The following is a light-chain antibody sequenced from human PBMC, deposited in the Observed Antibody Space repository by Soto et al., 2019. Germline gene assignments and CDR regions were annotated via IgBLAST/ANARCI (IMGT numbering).Light chain of an antibody. CDR3: QQYESFPRT. J-gene: IGKJ1*01. V-gene: IGKV1-5*03. CDR1: QSINNY. CDR2: KAS. Sequence: DIHMTQSPSTLSASVGDRVTITCRATQSINNYLAWYQQKPGKAPKLLIFKASTLESGVPSRFSGSGSGTEFTLSISSLQPDDFATYYCQQYESFPRTFGQGTKVEIK.